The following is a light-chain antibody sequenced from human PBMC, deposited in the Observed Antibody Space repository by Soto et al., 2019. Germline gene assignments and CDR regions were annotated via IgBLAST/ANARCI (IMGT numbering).Light chain of an antibody. CDR1: QSISSW. J-gene: IGKJ1*01. Sequence: DIQMTQSPSTLSASVGDRLTITCRASQSISSWLAWYQQRPGKAPKLLIFDASSLESGVPSRFSGSGSGTEFTLTISSLQPDDFATYYCQQYNSYWTFGQGTKV. V-gene: IGKV1-5*01. CDR2: DAS. CDR3: QQYNSYWT.